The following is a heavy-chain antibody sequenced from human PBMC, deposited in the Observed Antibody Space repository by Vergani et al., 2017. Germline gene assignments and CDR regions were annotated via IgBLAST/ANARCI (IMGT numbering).Heavy chain of an antibody. V-gene: IGHV4-4*07. CDR1: GGSLSSYY. D-gene: IGHD2-2*01. CDR3: ARSFGYITSPGRFDP. J-gene: IGHJ5*02. CDR2: VFHTGTA. Sequence: QVQLVESGSGLVKPSETLSLTCTVSGGSLSSYYWNWIRQPAGKGLEWVGRVFHTGTADYNPSLNSRVTLSVDTSKNQVSLKLTSVTAADTAIYYCARSFGYITSPGRFDPWGQGTLVVVSS.